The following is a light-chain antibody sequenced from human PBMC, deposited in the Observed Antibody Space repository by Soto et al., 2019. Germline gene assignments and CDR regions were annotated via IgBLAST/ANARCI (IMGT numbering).Light chain of an antibody. CDR1: QSVSGY. CDR2: DAS. J-gene: IGKJ5*01. Sequence: EIVLTQSPGTLSLSPGERATLTCRASQSVSGYFAWYQHKPGQAPRLVIFDASNRAAGIPARFSGGGSGTDFTLPICSLEPEDFAIYYCYQRSNWPPAVTFGQGTRLEIK. CDR3: YQRSNWPPAVT. V-gene: IGKV3-11*01.